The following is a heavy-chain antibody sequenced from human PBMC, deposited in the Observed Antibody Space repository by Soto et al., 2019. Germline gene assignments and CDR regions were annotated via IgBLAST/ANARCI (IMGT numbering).Heavy chain of an antibody. V-gene: IGHV1-2*04. D-gene: IGHD3-22*01. Sequence: ASVKVSCKASGYTFTGYYMHWVRQAPGQGLEWMGWINPNSGGTNYAQKFQGWVTMTRDTSISTAYMELSRLRSDETTVYYCAVYDSSGPGAFDVWGQGTMVTVSS. CDR1: GYTFTGYY. CDR3: AVYDSSGPGAFDV. J-gene: IGHJ3*01. CDR2: INPNSGGT.